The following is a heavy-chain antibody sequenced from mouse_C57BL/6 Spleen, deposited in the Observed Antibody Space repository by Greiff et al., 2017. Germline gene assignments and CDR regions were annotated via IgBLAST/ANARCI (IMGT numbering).Heavy chain of an antibody. J-gene: IGHJ2*01. V-gene: IGHV1-61*01. Sequence: QVQLKQPGAELVRPGSSVKLSCKASGYTFTSYWMDWVKQRPGQGLEWIGNIYPSDSETHYNQKFKDKATLTVDKSSSTAYMQLSSLTSGDSAVYSCASFDYGRRGDWGQGTTLTVSS. D-gene: IGHD2-4*01. CDR3: ASFDYGRRGD. CDR1: GYTFTSYW. CDR2: IYPSDSET.